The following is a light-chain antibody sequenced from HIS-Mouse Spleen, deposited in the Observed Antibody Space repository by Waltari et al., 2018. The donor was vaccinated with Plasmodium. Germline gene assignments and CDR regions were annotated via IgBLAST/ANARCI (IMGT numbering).Light chain of an antibody. V-gene: IGLV2-23*01. CDR2: AGS. CDR3: CSYAGSSTLV. Sequence: QSALTQPASVSGSPGQSITISCTGTSSDVGSYNLVSWYQQHPGKAPKLMIYAGSKRPSGFANRFSGSKCGNTASLTISGLQAEDEADYYCCSYAGSSTLVFGGGTKLTVL. CDR1: SSDVGSYNL. J-gene: IGLJ2*01.